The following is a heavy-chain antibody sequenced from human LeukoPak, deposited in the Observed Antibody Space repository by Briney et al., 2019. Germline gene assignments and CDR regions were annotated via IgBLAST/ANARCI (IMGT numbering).Heavy chain of an antibody. CDR1: GFTFSSYW. CDR3: ARDGDGYSQFDY. V-gene: IGHV3-48*02. CDR2: ISSSSSTT. Sequence: PGGSLRLSCAASGFTFSSYWMHWVRQAPGKGLEWVSYISSSSSTTYYADSVKGRFTNSRDNAQNSLYLQMNSLRDEDTAVYYCARDGDGYSQFDYWGQGTLVTVSS. D-gene: IGHD4-4*01. J-gene: IGHJ4*02.